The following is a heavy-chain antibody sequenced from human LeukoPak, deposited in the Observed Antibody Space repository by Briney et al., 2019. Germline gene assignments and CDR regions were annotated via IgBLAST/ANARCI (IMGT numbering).Heavy chain of an antibody. CDR2: IYYSGST. D-gene: IGHD2-21*01. V-gene: IGHV4-59*01. CDR1: GGSISSYY. Sequence: SETLSLTCTVSGGSISSYYWSWIRQPPGKGLEWIGYIYYSGSTNYNPSLKSRVTISVDTSKNQFSLKLSSVTAADTAVYYCARVAQGFCVYWGQGTLVTVSS. CDR3: ARVAQGFCVY. J-gene: IGHJ4*02.